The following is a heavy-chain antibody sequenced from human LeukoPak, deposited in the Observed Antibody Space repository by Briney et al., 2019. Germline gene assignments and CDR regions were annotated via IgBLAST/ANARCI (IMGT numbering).Heavy chain of an antibody. CDR2: INTNTGKP. CDR3: ARLYTPGEDY. D-gene: IGHD3-16*01. CDR1: GYTFTSYA. V-gene: IGHV7-4-1*02. Sequence: ASVKVSCKASGYTFTSYAMYWVRQAPGQGLEWMGWINTNTGKPTYAQGFTGRFVFSLDTSVSTAYLQISSLKAEDTAVYYCARLYTPGEDYWGQGTLVTVSS. J-gene: IGHJ4*02.